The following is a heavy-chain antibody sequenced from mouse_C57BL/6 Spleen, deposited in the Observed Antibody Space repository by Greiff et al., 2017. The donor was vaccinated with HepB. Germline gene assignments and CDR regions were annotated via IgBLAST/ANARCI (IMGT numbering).Heavy chain of an antibody. CDR3: EREKDITTVVEDYAMDY. CDR2: IYPGSGST. V-gene: IGHV1-55*01. D-gene: IGHD1-1*01. J-gene: IGHJ4*01. Sequence: QVQLQQPGAELVKPGASVKMSCKASGYTFTSYWITWVKQRPGQGLEWIGDIYPGSGSTNYNEKFKSKATLTVDTSSSTAYMQLSSLTSEDSAVYYCEREKDITTVVEDYAMDYWGQGTSVTVAS. CDR1: GYTFTSYW.